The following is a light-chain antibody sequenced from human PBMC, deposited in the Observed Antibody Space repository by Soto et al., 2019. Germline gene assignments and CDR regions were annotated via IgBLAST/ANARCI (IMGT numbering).Light chain of an antibody. CDR2: DAS. J-gene: IGKJ3*01. CDR3: HQRSTWPFT. V-gene: IGKV3-11*01. CDR1: QSISSY. Sequence: ELMIPHSPATLSVSPGERATLSCRASQSISSYLAWYQQKPDQAPRLLIYDASNRATGIPARFSGSGSGTDFTLTISSLEPEDFAVYYCHQRSTWPFTFGPGTKVDIK.